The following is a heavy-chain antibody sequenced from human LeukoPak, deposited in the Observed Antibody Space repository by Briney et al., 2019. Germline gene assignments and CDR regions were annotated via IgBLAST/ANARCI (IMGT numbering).Heavy chain of an antibody. Sequence: SETLSLTCTVSGASISSYWWSWIRQPPGKGLEWIGYIHFSGNTNTKSSLKSRVAISADTSKNQFSLKLNSVSAVDTAVYYCARAYVPGGIIDYWGQGTLVTVSS. D-gene: IGHD2-2*01. V-gene: IGHV4-59*01. CDR1: GASISSYW. CDR2: IHFSGNT. CDR3: ARAYVPGGIIDY. J-gene: IGHJ4*02.